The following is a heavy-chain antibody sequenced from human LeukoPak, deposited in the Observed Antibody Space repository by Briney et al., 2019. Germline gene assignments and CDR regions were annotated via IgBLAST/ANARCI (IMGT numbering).Heavy chain of an antibody. CDR2: ISGSGGST. D-gene: IGHD4-23*01. CDR3: ARGGGGWPYYFDY. V-gene: IGHV3-23*01. J-gene: IGHJ4*02. Sequence: GGSLRLSCAASGFTFSSYAMSWVRQAPGKGLEWVSAISGSGGSTYYADSVKGRFTISRDNAKNSLYLQMNSLRAEDTAVYYCARGGGGWPYYFDYWGQGTLVTVSS. CDR1: GFTFSSYA.